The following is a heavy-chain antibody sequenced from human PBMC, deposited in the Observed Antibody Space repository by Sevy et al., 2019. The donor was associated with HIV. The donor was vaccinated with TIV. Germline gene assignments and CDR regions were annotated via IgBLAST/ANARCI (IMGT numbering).Heavy chain of an antibody. CDR2: ISWNSGSI. CDR3: AKGISSSWYYWFDP. J-gene: IGHJ5*02. Sequence: GGSLRLSCAASGFTFDDYAMHWVRQAPGKGLEWVSGISWNSGSIGYADSVKGRFTISRDNAKNSLYLQMNSLRAEDMALYYCAKGISSSWYYWFDPWGQGTLVTASS. CDR1: GFTFDDYA. V-gene: IGHV3-9*03. D-gene: IGHD6-13*01.